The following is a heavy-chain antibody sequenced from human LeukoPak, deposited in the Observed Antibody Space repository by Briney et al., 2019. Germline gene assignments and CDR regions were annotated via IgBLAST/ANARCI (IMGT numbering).Heavy chain of an antibody. CDR1: GVPFSNYY. J-gene: IGHJ4*02. Sequence: SETPSLTCAVSGVPFSNYYWSWVRQSPRQGLEWIGEINHCGYTNYNPSLKSRVTMSIDTSKNQFYLMVTSVTAADTGVYYCTRAVAGHPDWGQGTLVTVSS. V-gene: IGHV4-34*01. CDR3: TRAVAGHPD. D-gene: IGHD6-19*01. CDR2: INHCGYT.